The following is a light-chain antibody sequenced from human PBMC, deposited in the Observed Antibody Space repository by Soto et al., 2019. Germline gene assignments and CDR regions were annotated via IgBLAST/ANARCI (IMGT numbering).Light chain of an antibody. J-gene: IGLJ1*01. CDR1: NIGRKS. Sequence: SYVLTQPPSVSVAPGKTARITCGGNNIGRKSVHWNQQKPGQAPVLVIYYDSDRPSGIPERFSGSNSGNTATLTISRVEAGDEADYYCQVWDSSSDHPVFGTGTKLTVL. V-gene: IGLV3-21*04. CDR3: QVWDSSSDHPV. CDR2: YDS.